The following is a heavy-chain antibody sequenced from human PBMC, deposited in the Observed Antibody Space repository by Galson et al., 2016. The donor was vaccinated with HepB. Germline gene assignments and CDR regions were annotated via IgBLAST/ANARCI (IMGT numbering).Heavy chain of an antibody. J-gene: IGHJ5*01. CDR1: GFTFSTYN. D-gene: IGHD2-8*01. Sequence: SPRLSCAASGFTFSTYNMNWVRQAPGKGLEWVSSISYNIYYADSVRGRFTISRDNAKNSLFLQMNSLRVEDTAVYYCARDNCINAICYTGWFDSWGQGTLVTVSA. CDR2: ISYNI. V-gene: IGHV3-21*01. CDR3: ARDNCINAICYTGWFDS.